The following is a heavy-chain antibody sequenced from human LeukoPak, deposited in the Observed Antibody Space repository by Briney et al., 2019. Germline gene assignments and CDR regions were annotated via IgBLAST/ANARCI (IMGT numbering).Heavy chain of an antibody. CDR2: ISSSSSYI. D-gene: IGHD3-3*01. Sequence: GGSLRLSCAASGFTFSSYSMNWVRQAPGKGLEWVSSISSSSSYIYYADSVKGRFTISRDNAKNSLYLQMNSLRAEDTAVYYCARDLLYDFLSGYSHPYFDYWGQGTLVTASS. CDR3: ARDLLYDFLSGYSHPYFDY. J-gene: IGHJ4*02. CDR1: GFTFSSYS. V-gene: IGHV3-21*01.